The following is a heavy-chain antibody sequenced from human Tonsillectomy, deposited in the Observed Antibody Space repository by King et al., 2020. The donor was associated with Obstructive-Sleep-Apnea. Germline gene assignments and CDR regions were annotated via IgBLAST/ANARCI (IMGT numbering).Heavy chain of an antibody. CDR2: INHSGST. V-gene: IGHV4-34*01. Sequence: VQLQQWGAGLLKPSETLSLTCAVYGGSFSGYYWSWIRQPPGKGLEWIGEINHSGSTNYNPSLKSRVTISVDTSKNQFSLKLSSVTAADTAVYYCAGGGVNSFLYYYYGMDVWGQGTTVTVSS. CDR3: AGGGVNSFLYYYYGMDV. D-gene: IGHD3-3*01. CDR1: GGSFSGYY. J-gene: IGHJ6*02.